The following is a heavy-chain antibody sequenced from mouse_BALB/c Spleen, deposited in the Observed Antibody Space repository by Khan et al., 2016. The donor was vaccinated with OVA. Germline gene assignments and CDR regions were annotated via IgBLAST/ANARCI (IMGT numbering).Heavy chain of an antibody. CDR1: GFSLTGYN. CDR2: IWGDGST. D-gene: IGHD3-1*01. J-gene: IGHJ3*01. V-gene: IGHV2-6-7*01. Sequence: QVQLQQSGPGLVAPSQSLSITCTVSGFSLTGYNINWVRQPPGKGLEWLGMIWGDGSTDYNSALKSRLSIRKDNSKSQVFLKMNSLQTDDTARYXDARDASDIHRGFAYWGQGTLVTVST. CDR3: ARDASDIHRGFAY.